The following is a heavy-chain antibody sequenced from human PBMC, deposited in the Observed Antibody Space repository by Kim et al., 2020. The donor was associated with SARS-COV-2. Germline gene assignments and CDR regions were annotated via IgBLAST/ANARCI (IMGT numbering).Heavy chain of an antibody. CDR1: GFTFSPYA. V-gene: IGHV3-23*01. J-gene: IGHJ3*02. CDR3: AKGAFGINPVRGLLTIDAFDI. D-gene: IGHD3-10*01. Sequence: GGSLRLSCAASGFTFSPYAMSWVRQAPGKGLEWVSSISGSSSKTYYADSLKGRFAISRDNSKNTVYLQINSLRVDDTAVYYCAKGAFGINPVRGLLTIDAFDIWGHGTLVTVSS. CDR2: ISGSSSKT.